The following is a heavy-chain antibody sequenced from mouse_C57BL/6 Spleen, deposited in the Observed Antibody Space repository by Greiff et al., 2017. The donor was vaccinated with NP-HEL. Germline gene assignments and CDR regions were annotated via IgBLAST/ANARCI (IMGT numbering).Heavy chain of an antibody. V-gene: IGHV1-26*01. CDR2: INPNNGGT. Sequence: VQLQQSGPELVKPGASVKISCKASGYTFTDYYMNWVKQSHGKSLEWIGDINPNNGGTSYNQKFKGKATLTVDKSSSTAYMELRSLTSEDSAVYYCATGYALAMDYWGQGTSVTVSS. CDR1: GYTFTDYY. CDR3: ATGYALAMDY. D-gene: IGHD2-2*01. J-gene: IGHJ4*01.